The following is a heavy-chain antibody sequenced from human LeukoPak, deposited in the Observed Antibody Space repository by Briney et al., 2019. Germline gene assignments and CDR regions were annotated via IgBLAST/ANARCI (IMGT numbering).Heavy chain of an antibody. V-gene: IGHV1-24*01. Sequence: ASVKVSCKLSGYTGIELSMQWVRQAPGKGLGWMGGFDLQDGETKYAQKFQGRVTMTEDTSTDTAYMELRSLTSEDTAVYYCATHTISGVVTYASHIWGRGTLVTVSS. CDR3: ATHTISGVVTYASHI. CDR1: GYTGIELS. CDR2: FDLQDGET. J-gene: IGHJ3*02. D-gene: IGHD3-3*01.